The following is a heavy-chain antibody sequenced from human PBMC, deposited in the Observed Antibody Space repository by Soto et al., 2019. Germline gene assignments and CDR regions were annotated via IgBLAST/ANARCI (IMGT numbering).Heavy chain of an antibody. CDR2: IYYSGST. D-gene: IGHD3-16*01. CDR1: GGSISSGGYY. J-gene: IGHJ4*02. Sequence: TLSLTCTVSGGSISSGGYYWSWIRQHPGKGLEWIGYIYYSGSTYYNPSLKSRVTISVDTSKNQFSLKLSSVTAADTAGYYCARLSNPWGNSVMDYWGQGTLVTVSS. V-gene: IGHV4-31*03. CDR3: ARLSNPWGNSVMDY.